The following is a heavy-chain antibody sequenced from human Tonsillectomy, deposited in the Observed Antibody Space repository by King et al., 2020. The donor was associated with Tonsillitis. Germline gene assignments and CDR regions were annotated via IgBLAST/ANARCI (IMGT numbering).Heavy chain of an antibody. CDR1: GYTFTSYY. J-gene: IGHJ5*02. D-gene: IGHD3-3*01. Sequence: QLVQSGAEVKKPGASVKVSCKASGYTFTSYYIHWVRQAPGQGLEWMGIINPRGGSTSYAQKFQDRVTMTRDTSTSTVYMELSSLRSEDTAVYYCVRAASITPFGVVIVGDNWFDPWGQGTLVTVSS. CDR3: VRAASITPFGVVIVGDNWFDP. V-gene: IGHV1-46*03. CDR2: INPRGGST.